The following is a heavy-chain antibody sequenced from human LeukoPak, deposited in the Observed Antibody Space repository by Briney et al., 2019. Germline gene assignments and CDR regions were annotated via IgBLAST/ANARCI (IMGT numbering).Heavy chain of an antibody. CDR2: INHRGST. CDR1: GGSFSRYS. D-gene: IGHD3-10*01. J-gene: IGHJ4*02. Sequence: SETLSLTCAVYGGSFSRYSWNWIRQPPGKGLEWIGEINHRGSTNYNPSLKSRVTISVDTSKNQFSLKLSSVTAADTAVYYCARLYGSGSFNPYYFDYWGQGTLVTVSS. CDR3: ARLYGSGSFNPYYFDY. V-gene: IGHV4-34*01.